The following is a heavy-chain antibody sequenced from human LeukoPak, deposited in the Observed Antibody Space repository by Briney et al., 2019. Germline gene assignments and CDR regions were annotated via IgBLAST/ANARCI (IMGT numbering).Heavy chain of an antibody. CDR3: ARDLIETYCGGDCHPTLFDY. J-gene: IGHJ4*02. V-gene: IGHV1-18*04. CDR2: ISAYNGNT. Sequence: ASVKVSCKASGYTFTDYYMHWVRQAPGQGLEWMGWISAYNGNTNYAQKLQGRVTMTTDTSTSTAYMELRSLRSDDTAVYYCARDLIETYCGGDCHPTLFDYWGQGTLVTVSS. CDR1: GYTFTDYY. D-gene: IGHD2-21*02.